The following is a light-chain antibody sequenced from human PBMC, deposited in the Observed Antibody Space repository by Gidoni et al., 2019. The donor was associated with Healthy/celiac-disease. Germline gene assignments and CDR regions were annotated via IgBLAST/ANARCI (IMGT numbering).Light chain of an antibody. J-gene: IGKJ1*01. CDR1: QSISSC. CDR3: QQYNSYWT. CDR2: KES. Sequence: IQMTQSPSTLSESVGDRVTITCRACQSISSCLAWYQQKPGKAPKLLIYKESSLESGVPSRFSGSGSGTEFTLTISSLQPDDFETYYCQQYNSYWTFGQGTKVEIK. V-gene: IGKV1-5*03.